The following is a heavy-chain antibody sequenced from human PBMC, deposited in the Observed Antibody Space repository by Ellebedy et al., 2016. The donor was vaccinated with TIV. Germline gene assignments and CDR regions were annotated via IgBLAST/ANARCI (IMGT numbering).Heavy chain of an antibody. CDR1: GFTFNSYN. J-gene: IGHJ3*02. Sequence: PGGSLRLSCAASGFTFNSYNMNWVRQAPGKGLEWVSSITSSSNYIYYADSVKGRFTISRDDAMKSLHLQMDSLSAEDTAVYYCARENVSPLRYWGTSYAPAPFDIWGQGTMVTVS. CDR2: ITSSSNYI. V-gene: IGHV3-21*01. D-gene: IGHD3-9*01. CDR3: ARENVSPLRYWGTSYAPAPFDI.